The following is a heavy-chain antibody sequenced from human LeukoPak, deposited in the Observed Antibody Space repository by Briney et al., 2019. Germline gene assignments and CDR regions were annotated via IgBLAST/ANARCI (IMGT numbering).Heavy chain of an antibody. CDR1: GGSFSGYY. CDR3: ARGVRWGGGSYYVQS. J-gene: IGHJ5*02. CDR2: INHSGST. D-gene: IGHD1-26*01. Sequence: SETLSLTCAVYGGSFSGYYWSWIRQPPGKGLEWIGEINHSGSTNYNPSLKSRVTISVDTSKNQFSLKLSSVTAADTAVYYCARGVRWGGGSYYVQSWGQGTLVTVSS. V-gene: IGHV4-34*01.